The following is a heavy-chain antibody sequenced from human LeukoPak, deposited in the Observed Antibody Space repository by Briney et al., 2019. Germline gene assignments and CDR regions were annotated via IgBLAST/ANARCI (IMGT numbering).Heavy chain of an antibody. CDR3: ARGPPNYCSSTSCYWFDP. V-gene: IGHV4-31*03. Sequence: SQTLSLTCTVSGGSISSGGYYWSWIRQHPGKGLEWIGYIYYSGSTYYNPSLKSRVTISVDTSKNRFSLKLSSVTAADTAVYYCARGPPNYCSSTSCYWFDPWGQGTLVTVSS. D-gene: IGHD2-2*01. CDR2: IYYSGST. J-gene: IGHJ5*02. CDR1: GGSISSGGYY.